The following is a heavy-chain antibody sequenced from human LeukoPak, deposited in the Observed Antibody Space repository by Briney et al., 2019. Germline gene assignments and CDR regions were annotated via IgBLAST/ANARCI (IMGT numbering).Heavy chain of an antibody. Sequence: GGSPRLSCAASGFTFSSSAMSWVRQAPGKGLEWVSAISGSAGSTSYADSVKGRFTISRDNSKNTLYLQMNSLRAEDTAVYYCAKVALGYCSATSCLPPRHFDYWGQGTLVTVSS. V-gene: IGHV3-23*01. D-gene: IGHD2-15*01. CDR2: ISGSAGST. J-gene: IGHJ4*02. CDR1: GFTFSSSA. CDR3: AKVALGYCSATSCLPPRHFDY.